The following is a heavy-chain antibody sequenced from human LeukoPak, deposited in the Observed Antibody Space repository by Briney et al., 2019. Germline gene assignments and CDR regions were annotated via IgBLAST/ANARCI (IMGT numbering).Heavy chain of an antibody. CDR3: ATAGLHYDFWSGSRRGMDV. Sequence: ASVKVSCKASGYTFKNYDINWVRQATGQGLEWMGWMNPNSGNTGFAQKFQDRVSMTRDTSINTAYMELTSLRSEDTAVYYCATAGLHYDFWSGSRRGMDVWGKGTTVTVSS. J-gene: IGHJ6*03. V-gene: IGHV1-8*02. CDR2: MNPNSGNT. CDR1: GYTFKNYD. D-gene: IGHD3-3*01.